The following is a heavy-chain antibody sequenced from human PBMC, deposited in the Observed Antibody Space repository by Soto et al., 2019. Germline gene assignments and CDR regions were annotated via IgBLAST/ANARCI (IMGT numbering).Heavy chain of an antibody. J-gene: IGHJ4*02. D-gene: IGHD3-10*01. V-gene: IGHV4-59*01. CDR3: ARGPMVRFDY. Sequence: LSLTCTVSGGSISSYYWSWIRQPPGKGLEWIGYIYYSGSTNYNPSLKSRVTISVDTSKNQFSLKLSSVTAADTAVYYCARGPMVRFDYWGQGTLVTVSS. CDR2: IYYSGST. CDR1: GGSISSYY.